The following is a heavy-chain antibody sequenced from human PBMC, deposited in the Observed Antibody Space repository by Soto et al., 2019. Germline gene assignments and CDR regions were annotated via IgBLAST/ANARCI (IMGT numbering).Heavy chain of an antibody. CDR2: ISVSSRTT. D-gene: IGHD3-10*01. Sequence: GGSLRLSCAASGFTFSTYALNWVRQPPGKGPDWISYISVSSRTTYYADSVRGRFTISRDDAQNSLYLEMNSLRAEDTAVYYCVREGRGTSHFDSWGQGTLVTVSS. CDR1: GFTFSTYA. CDR3: VREGRGTSHFDS. J-gene: IGHJ4*02. V-gene: IGHV3-48*01.